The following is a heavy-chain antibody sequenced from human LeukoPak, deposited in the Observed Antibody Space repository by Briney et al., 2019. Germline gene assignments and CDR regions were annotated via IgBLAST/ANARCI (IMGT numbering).Heavy chain of an antibody. CDR2: ISGSGGST. V-gene: IGHV3-23*01. Sequence: GGSLGLSCAASGFTFSSYAMSWVRQAPGKGLEWVSAISGSGGSTYYADSVKGRFTISRDNSKNTLYLQMNSLRAEDTAVYYCAKDGYCSGGRCYSDAFDIWGQGTMVTVSS. J-gene: IGHJ3*02. CDR3: AKDGYCSGGRCYSDAFDI. CDR1: GFTFSSYA. D-gene: IGHD2-15*01.